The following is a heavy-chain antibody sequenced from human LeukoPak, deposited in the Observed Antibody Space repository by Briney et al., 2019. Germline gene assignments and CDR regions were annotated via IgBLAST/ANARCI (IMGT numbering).Heavy chain of an antibody. J-gene: IGHJ4*02. V-gene: IGHV4-34*01. CDR3: ARGQIRGLGGNLGD. CDR2: INHSGST. CDR1: GGSFSGYY. D-gene: IGHD3-16*01. Sequence: SETLSLTCAVYGGSFSGYYWSWIRQPPGKGLEWIGEINHSGSTNYNPSLKGRVTISVDTSKNQFSLKLSSVTAADTAVYYCARGQIRGLGGNLGDWGQGTLVTVSS.